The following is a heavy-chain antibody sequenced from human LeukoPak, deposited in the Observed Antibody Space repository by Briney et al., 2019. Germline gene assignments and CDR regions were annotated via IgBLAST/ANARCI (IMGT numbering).Heavy chain of an antibody. CDR1: GGSISSSSYY. CDR3: ARETYYSSGNVYNRIDY. J-gene: IGHJ4*02. V-gene: IGHV4-39*07. CDR2: INHSGST. Sequence: SETLSLTCTVSGGSISSSSYYWGWIRQPPGKGLEWIGEINHSGSTNYNPSLKSRVTISVDTSKNQFSLKLSSVTAADTAVYFCARETYYSSGNVYNRIDYWGQGTLVTVSS. D-gene: IGHD3-10*01.